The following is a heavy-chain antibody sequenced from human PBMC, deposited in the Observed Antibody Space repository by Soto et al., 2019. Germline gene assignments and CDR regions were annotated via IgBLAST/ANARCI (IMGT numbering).Heavy chain of an antibody. J-gene: IGHJ6*02. D-gene: IGHD2-15*01. Sequence: GGSLRLSCAASGFTFSSYAMSWVRQAPGKGLEWVSAISGSGGSTYYADSVKGRFTISRDNSKNTLYLQMNSLRAEDTAVYYCAKKPRCVAATPNYSYGMDVWGQGTTVIVAS. CDR3: AKKPRCVAATPNYSYGMDV. V-gene: IGHV3-23*01. CDR2: ISGSGGST. CDR1: GFTFSSYA.